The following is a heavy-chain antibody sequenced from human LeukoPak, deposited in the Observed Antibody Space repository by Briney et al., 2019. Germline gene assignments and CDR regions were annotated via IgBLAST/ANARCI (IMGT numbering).Heavy chain of an antibody. CDR3: ARRLQRHFDY. D-gene: IGHD2-15*01. V-gene: IGHV5-10-1*01. CDR2: IDPSDSYT. Sequence: ASVKVSCKASGYTFTSYWISWVRQMPGKGLEWMGRIDPSDSYTNYSPSFQGHVTISVDKSISTAYLQWSSLKASDTAMYYCARRLQRHFDYWGQGTLVTVSS. CDR1: GYTFTSYW. J-gene: IGHJ4*02.